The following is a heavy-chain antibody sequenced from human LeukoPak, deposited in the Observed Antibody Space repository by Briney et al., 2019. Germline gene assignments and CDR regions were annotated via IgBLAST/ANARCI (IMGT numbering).Heavy chain of an antibody. D-gene: IGHD2-2*01. CDR3: ARLYCSSTSCHLEDYYYYGMDV. J-gene: IGHJ6*02. Sequence: ASVKVSCKASGYTFTGYYMHWVRQAPGQGLEWMGWINPNSGGTNYAQKFQGRVTMTRDTSISTAYMELSRLRSDDTAVYYCARLYCSSTSCHLEDYYYYGMDVWGQGTTVTVSS. CDR2: INPNSGGT. V-gene: IGHV1-2*02. CDR1: GYTFTGYY.